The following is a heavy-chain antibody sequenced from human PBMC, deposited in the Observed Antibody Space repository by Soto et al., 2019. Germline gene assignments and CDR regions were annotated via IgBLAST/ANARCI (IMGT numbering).Heavy chain of an antibody. V-gene: IGHV4-59*01. D-gene: IGHD2-2*01. Sequence: QVQLQESGPGLVKPSETLSLTCTVSGGSISSYYWSWIRQPPGKGLEWNGYIYYSGSTNYNPSLNSRVTISVDTSKNQFSLKLSAVTAADTAVYYCAREFVVVPAAMGQERRWFDPWGQGTLVTVSS. CDR1: GGSISSYY. CDR3: AREFVVVPAAMGQERRWFDP. CDR2: IYYSGST. J-gene: IGHJ5*02.